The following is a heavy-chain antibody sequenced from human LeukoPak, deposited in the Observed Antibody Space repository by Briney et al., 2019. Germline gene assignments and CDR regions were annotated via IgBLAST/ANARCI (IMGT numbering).Heavy chain of an antibody. V-gene: IGHV6-1*01. CDR1: GDSVSSNSVA. D-gene: IGHD6-6*01. Sequence: SQTLSLTCAISGDSVSSNSVAWNWIRQSPSRGLEWLGRTYYRSKWYNDYAVFVKSRITINPDTSQNHFSLQLNSVTPEDTAVYYCARYSSSSKYFDWGQGTLVTVSS. J-gene: IGHJ4*02. CDR3: ARYSSSSKYFD. CDR2: TYYRSKWYN.